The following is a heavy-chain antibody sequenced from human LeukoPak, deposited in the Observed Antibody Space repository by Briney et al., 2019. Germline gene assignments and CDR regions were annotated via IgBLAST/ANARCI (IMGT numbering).Heavy chain of an antibody. V-gene: IGHV3-30*02. CDR3: AKDRNIVATITSPPDY. CDR1: GFTFGDYI. Sequence: GGSLRLSCTASGFTFGDYIMSWFRQAPGKGLEWVAFIRYDGSNKYYADSVKGRFTISRDNSKNTLYLQMNSLRAEDTAVYYCAKDRNIVATITSPPDYWGQGTLVTVSS. D-gene: IGHD5-12*01. J-gene: IGHJ4*02. CDR2: IRYDGSNK.